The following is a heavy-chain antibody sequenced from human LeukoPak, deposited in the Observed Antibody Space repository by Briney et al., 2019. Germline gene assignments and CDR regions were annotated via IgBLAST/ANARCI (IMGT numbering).Heavy chain of an antibody. CDR2: IIPIFGTA. D-gene: IGHD6-19*01. CDR1: GGTFSSYA. Sequence: ASVKVSCKASGGTFSSYAISWVRQAPGQGLEWMGGIIPIFGTANYAQKFQGRVTITADESTSTAYMELSSLRSEDTAVYYCARDRADSNGKFDYWGQGTLVTVSS. V-gene: IGHV1-69*13. CDR3: ARDRADSNGKFDY. J-gene: IGHJ4*02.